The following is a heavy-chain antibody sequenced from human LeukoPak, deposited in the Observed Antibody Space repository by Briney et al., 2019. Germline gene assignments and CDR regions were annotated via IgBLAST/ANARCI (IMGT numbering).Heavy chain of an antibody. CDR3: AKLRDFYDSTGYSRFPY. D-gene: IGHD3-22*01. V-gene: IGHV3-23*01. J-gene: IGHJ4*02. CDR1: GFTFSGYA. CDR2: ISGSAGST. Sequence: PGGSLRLSCAASGFTFSGYAMGWVRQAPGKGLEWVSAISGSAGSTYYADSVKGRFTISRDNSKNSLYLQMNSLRAEDTAVYYCAKLRDFYDSTGYSRFPYWGQGTLVIVSS.